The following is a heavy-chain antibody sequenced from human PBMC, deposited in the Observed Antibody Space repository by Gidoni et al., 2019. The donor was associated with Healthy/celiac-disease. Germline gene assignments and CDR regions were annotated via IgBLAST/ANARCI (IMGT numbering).Heavy chain of an antibody. Sequence: QVQLQQLGAGLFKPSEILSLTCAVYGGSFSGYYCSWIRQPPGKCLELIGEINHTGSPNYNPSLKSRVTISVDTSKNQFSLKLSSVTAADTAVYYCERGALLMDYDFWSGYYFHYYYYMDVWGKGTTVTVSS. CDR3: ERGALLMDYDFWSGYYFHYYYYMDV. V-gene: IGHV4-34*01. D-gene: IGHD3-3*01. J-gene: IGHJ6*03. CDR2: INHTGSP. CDR1: GGSFSGYY.